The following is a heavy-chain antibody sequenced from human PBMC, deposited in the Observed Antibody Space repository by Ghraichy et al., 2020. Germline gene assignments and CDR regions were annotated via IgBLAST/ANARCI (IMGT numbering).Heavy chain of an antibody. D-gene: IGHD1-1*01. CDR3: ARGNPTMNDYFDS. Sequence: SETLSLTCAADGGSFRGYYWHWVRQSPGKGLEWIGEISHSGSTDYNPPLKSRVTISVDTSKNEFSLKMTSVTAADTAIYYCARGNPTMNDYFDSWGKGTLVTVSS. CDR1: GGSFRGYY. CDR2: ISHSGST. V-gene: IGHV4-34*01. J-gene: IGHJ4*02.